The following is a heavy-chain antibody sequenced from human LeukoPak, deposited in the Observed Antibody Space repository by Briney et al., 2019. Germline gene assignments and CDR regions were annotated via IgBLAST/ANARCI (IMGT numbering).Heavy chain of an antibody. Sequence: GSLRLSCAASGFTFSSYAMSWVRQAPGKGLEWVAVISYDGSNKYYADSVKGRFTISRDNSKNTLYLQMNSLRAEDTAVYYCAKEVDYYGSHEPRIDYWGQGTLVTVSS. CDR3: AKEVDYYGSHEPRIDY. CDR1: GFTFSSYA. J-gene: IGHJ4*02. D-gene: IGHD3-10*01. CDR2: ISYDGSNK. V-gene: IGHV3-30*18.